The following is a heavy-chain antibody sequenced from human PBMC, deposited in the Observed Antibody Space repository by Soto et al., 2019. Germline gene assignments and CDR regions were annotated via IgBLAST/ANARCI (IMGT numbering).Heavy chain of an antibody. D-gene: IGHD2-2*01. J-gene: IGHJ4*02. CDR2: VIPILGIA. Sequence: SVKVSCKASGGTFSSYTISWVRQAPGQGLEWMGRVIPILGIANYAQKFQGRVTITADKSTSTAYMELSSLRSEDTAVYYCARGRVPAAGSDYWGQGTLVTVSS. V-gene: IGHV1-69*02. CDR3: ARGRVPAAGSDY. CDR1: GGTFSSYT.